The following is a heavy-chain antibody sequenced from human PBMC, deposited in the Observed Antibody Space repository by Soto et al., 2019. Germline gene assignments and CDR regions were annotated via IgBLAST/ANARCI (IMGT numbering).Heavy chain of an antibody. J-gene: IGHJ4*02. CDR1: GFTFSSSE. CDR2: ISGSGTTI. Sequence: GGSLRLSCAASGFTFSSSEMNWVRQAPGRGLEWVSYISGSGTTIYYAASVKGRFTISRDNAKNSLYLQMNSLRAEDTAVYYCARELAWYYDYWGQGTLVPVSS. D-gene: IGHD1-7*01. V-gene: IGHV3-48*03. CDR3: ARELAWYYDY.